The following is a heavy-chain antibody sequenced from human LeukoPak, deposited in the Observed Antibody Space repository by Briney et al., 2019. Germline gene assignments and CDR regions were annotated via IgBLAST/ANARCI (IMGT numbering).Heavy chain of an antibody. CDR2: IIPIFGTA. D-gene: IGHD4-17*01. Sequence: SAKVSCKASGGTFSSYAISWVRQAPGQGLEWMGGIIPIFGTANYAQKFQGRVTITADESTSTAYMELSSLRSEDTAVYYCARGDYGDYYLGYWGQGTLVTVSS. V-gene: IGHV1-69*01. CDR1: GGTFSSYA. CDR3: ARGDYGDYYLGY. J-gene: IGHJ4*02.